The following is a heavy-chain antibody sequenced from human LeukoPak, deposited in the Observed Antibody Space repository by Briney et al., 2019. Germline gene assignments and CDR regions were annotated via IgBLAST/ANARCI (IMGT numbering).Heavy chain of an antibody. V-gene: IGHV3-74*01. CDR3: TRSLDE. CDR2: FNSDGRST. J-gene: IGHJ4*02. CDR1: GFTFSTYW. D-gene: IGHD3-16*01. Sequence: GGSLRLSCAASGFTFSTYWMHWVRQAPGKGLVWVSRFNSDGRSTYYADSVKGRFTISRDNAKNTLYLHMNSLRAEDTAVYYCTRSLDEWGQGTLVTVSS.